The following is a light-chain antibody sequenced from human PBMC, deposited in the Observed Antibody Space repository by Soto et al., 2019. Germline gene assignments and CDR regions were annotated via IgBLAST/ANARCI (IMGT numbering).Light chain of an antibody. Sequence: DIVMTQSPDSLSVSLGERATINCKSNQTVLHGSNYLAWYQQRAGQPPKLLIYWASTRESGVPDRFSGSGSGTDFTLTISSLQAEDVAVYYCQQYYTTPVTFGQGTKVEI. J-gene: IGKJ1*01. CDR1: QTVLHGSNY. CDR3: QQYYTTPVT. V-gene: IGKV4-1*01. CDR2: WAS.